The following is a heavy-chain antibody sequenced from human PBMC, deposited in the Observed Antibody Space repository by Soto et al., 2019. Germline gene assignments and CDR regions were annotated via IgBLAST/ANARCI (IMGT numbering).Heavy chain of an antibody. CDR2: IYPGDSDT. D-gene: IGHD2-2*01. Sequence: PGASLKISCKGSGYSFTSYWIGWVHQMPGKGLEWMGIIYPGDSDTRYSPSFQGQVTISADKSISTAYLQWSSLKASDTAMYYCARFGHPQRKDYYGMDVWGQGTTVTVSS. CDR3: ARFGHPQRKDYYGMDV. CDR1: GYSFTSYW. J-gene: IGHJ6*02. V-gene: IGHV5-51*07.